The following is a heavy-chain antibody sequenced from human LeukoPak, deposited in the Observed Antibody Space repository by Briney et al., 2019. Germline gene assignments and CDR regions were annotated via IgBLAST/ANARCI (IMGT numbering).Heavy chain of an antibody. V-gene: IGHV3-74*01. CDR2: INADGSAT. CDR1: GFTFSSHW. J-gene: IGHJ4*02. D-gene: IGHD5-18*01. Sequence: GGSLRLSCAASGFTFSSHWMHWVRQAPEKGLVGVSHINADGSATYYAASVRGRFTISRDNARNTLYLQMNSLRAEDTAVYYCAKHHGTAMVPDYWGQGTLVTVSS. CDR3: AKHHGTAMVPDY.